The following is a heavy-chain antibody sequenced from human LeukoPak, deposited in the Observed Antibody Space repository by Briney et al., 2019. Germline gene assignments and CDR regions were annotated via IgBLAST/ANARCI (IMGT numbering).Heavy chain of an antibody. D-gene: IGHD4-17*01. CDR3: ARAHYGDYNYAVLDY. V-gene: IGHV3-7*03. J-gene: IGHJ4*02. CDR1: GFSLNSYW. Sequence: GGSLRLSCAASGFSLNSYWMTWVRQAPGKGLEWVANIKQDGSEKNYVDSVKGRFTISRDNAKNSLYLQMNSLRAEDTALYYCARAHYGDYNYAVLDYWGQGTLVTVSS. CDR2: IKQDGSEK.